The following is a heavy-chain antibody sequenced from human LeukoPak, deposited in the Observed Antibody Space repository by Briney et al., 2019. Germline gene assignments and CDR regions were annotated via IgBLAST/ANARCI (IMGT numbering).Heavy chain of an antibody. CDR2: IYTSGST. V-gene: IGHV4-61*02. D-gene: IGHD2-21*01. J-gene: IGHJ3*02. CDR1: GGSISSGSYY. CDR3: ARSSRAYCGGDCWNDAFDI. Sequence: SETLSLTCTVSGGSISSGSYYWSWIRQSAGKGLEWIGRIYTSGSTNYNPSLKSRVTISVDTSKNQFSLKLSSVTAADTAVYYCARSSRAYCGGDCWNDAFDIWGQGTMVTVSS.